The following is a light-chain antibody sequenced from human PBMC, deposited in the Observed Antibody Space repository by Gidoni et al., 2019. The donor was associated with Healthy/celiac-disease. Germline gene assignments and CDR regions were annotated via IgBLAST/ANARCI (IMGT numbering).Light chain of an antibody. CDR2: EGS. CDR1: SSDVGRYNL. V-gene: IGLV2-23*01. J-gene: IGLJ2*01. CDR3: CSYAGSSTSRV. Sequence: QSALTQPASVSVSPGPTITISCTGTSSDVGRYNLGSWYQPHPGKVPKLMIYEGSQRPSGVSTLFSGSKSGNTASLTISGLQAEYEADYYCCSYAGSSTSRVFGGGTKLTVL.